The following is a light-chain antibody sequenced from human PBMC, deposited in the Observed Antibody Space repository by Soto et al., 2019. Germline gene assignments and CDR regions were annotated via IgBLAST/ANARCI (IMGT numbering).Light chain of an antibody. CDR2: DVS. CDR1: SSDVGGYNY. CDR3: SSNTSTSIYV. V-gene: IGLV2-14*01. J-gene: IGLJ1*01. Sequence: QSVLTQPASVSGSPGQSITISCTGTSSDVGGYNYVSWYQQHPGKAPKLMIYDVSNRPSGVSNRFSGSKSGNTASLTISGLRVEEGVIYYCSSNTSTSIYVSETGTKLPVL.